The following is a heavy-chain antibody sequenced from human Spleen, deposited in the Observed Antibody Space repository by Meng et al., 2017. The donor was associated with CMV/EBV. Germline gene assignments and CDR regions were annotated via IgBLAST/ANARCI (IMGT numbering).Heavy chain of an antibody. CDR2: ISSSGSTI. V-gene: IGHV3-48*03. D-gene: IGHD3-16*01. CDR3: ARENAYGFDI. J-gene: IGHJ3*02. CDR1: GFTFSSYE. Sequence: GESLKISCAASGFTFSSYEMNWVRQAPGKGLEWVSYISSSGSTIYYADSVKGRFTISRDNSKNTVYLQMNSLRAEDTALYYCARENAYGFDIWGQGTMVTVSS.